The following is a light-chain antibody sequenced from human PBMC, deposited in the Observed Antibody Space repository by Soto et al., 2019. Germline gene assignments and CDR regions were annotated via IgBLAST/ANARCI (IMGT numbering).Light chain of an antibody. CDR3: QQYGSSPYT. V-gene: IGKV3-20*01. CDR1: QTVNSDY. Sequence: EIVLPQSRGTLSLSPGETATLSCRASQTVNSDYLAWFQQRPGQAPRLLIFATSRRATDIPDRFSGSGSGTDFTLTISRLEPEDFAVYYCQQYGSSPYTFGQGTRLEIK. J-gene: IGKJ5*01. CDR2: ATS.